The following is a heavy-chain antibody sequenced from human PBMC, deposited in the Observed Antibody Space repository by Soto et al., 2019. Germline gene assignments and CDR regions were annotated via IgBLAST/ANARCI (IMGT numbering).Heavy chain of an antibody. V-gene: IGHV3-33*01. CDR1: GFTFSSYG. J-gene: IGHJ4*02. CDR2: IWYDGSNK. D-gene: IGHD3-9*01. CDR3: ARGRSYDILPGGY. Sequence: GGSLRLSCAASGFTFSSYGMHWVRQAPGKGLEWVAVIWYDGSNKYYADTVKGRFTISRDNSKNTLYLQMNSLRAEDTAVYYCARGRSYDILPGGYWGQGTLVTVSS.